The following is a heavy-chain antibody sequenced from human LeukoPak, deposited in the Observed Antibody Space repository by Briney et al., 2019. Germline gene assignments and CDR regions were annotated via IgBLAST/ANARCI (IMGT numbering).Heavy chain of an antibody. J-gene: IGHJ5*02. CDR3: ARDYPMYYYDSSGYYLAWFDP. V-gene: IGHV1-2*02. D-gene: IGHD3-22*01. Sequence: ASVKVSCKASGYTFTGYYMHWVRQTPGQGLEWMGWINPNSGGTNYALKSQGRVTMTRDTSISTAYMELSRLRSDDTAVYYCARDYPMYYYDSSGYYLAWFDPWGQGTLVTVSS. CDR1: GYTFTGYY. CDR2: INPNSGGT.